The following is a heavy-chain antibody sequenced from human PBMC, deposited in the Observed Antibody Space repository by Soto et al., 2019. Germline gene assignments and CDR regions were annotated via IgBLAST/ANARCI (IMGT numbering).Heavy chain of an antibody. CDR1: GYLYTRDW. D-gene: IGHD6-19*01. CDR3: ARAGSGWYPVLGY. Sequence: DSLKISVTGSGYLYTRDWIGWVHQMPGKGLEWMGIIYPGDSDTRYSPSFQGKVTISADKSISTAYLQWSSLKASDTAMYYCARAGSGWYPVLGYCGQGTLVTVSA. V-gene: IGHV5-51*07. CDR2: IYPGDSDT. J-gene: IGHJ4*02.